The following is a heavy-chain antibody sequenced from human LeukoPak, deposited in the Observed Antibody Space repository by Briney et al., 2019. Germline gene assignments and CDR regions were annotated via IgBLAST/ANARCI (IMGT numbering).Heavy chain of an antibody. CDR1: GFTFGSYW. D-gene: IGHD3-22*01. J-gene: IGHJ6*03. CDR3: AREGAYYDSSGYYYYYYMDV. V-gene: IGHV3-74*01. Sequence: PGGSLRLSCAASGFTFGSYWMHWVRQAPGKGLVWVSRINSDGSSTSYADSVKGRFTISRDNAKNTLYLQMNSLRAEDTAVYYCAREGAYYDSSGYYYYYYMDVWGKGTTVTVSS. CDR2: INSDGSST.